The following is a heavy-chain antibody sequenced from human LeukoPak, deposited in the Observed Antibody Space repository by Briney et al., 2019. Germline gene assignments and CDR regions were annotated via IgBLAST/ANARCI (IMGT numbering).Heavy chain of an antibody. Sequence: GGSPRLSCAASGFTFDDYGMSWVRQAPGKGLEWVSGINWNGGSTGYADSVKGRFTISRDNAKNSLYLQMNSLRAEDTALYYCARQLYYYGSGSNAFDIWGQGTMVTVSS. CDR3: ARQLYYYGSGSNAFDI. CDR1: GFTFDDYG. D-gene: IGHD3-10*01. J-gene: IGHJ3*02. CDR2: INWNGGST. V-gene: IGHV3-20*04.